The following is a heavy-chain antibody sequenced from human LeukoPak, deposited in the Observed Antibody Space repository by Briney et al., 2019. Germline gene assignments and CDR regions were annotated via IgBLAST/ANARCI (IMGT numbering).Heavy chain of an antibody. CDR1: GYTFTSYG. Sequence: ASVTVSCKASGYTFTSYGISWVRQAPGQGLEWMGWISAYNGNTNYAQKLQGRVTMTTDTSTSTAYMDLRSLRSDDTAVYYCARDSLPYGDYGETFDSWGQGTLVTVSS. V-gene: IGHV1-18*01. J-gene: IGHJ4*02. CDR3: ARDSLPYGDYGETFDS. CDR2: ISAYNGNT. D-gene: IGHD4-17*01.